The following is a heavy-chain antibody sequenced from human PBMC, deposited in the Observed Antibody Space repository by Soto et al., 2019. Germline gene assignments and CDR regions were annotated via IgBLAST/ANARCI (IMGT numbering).Heavy chain of an antibody. D-gene: IGHD3-16*02. CDR2: ISSSSSYI. CDR1: GFTFSSYS. CDR3: ARDMITFGGVIVNMDV. V-gene: IGHV3-21*01. J-gene: IGHJ6*03. Sequence: GGSLRLSCAASGFTFSSYSMNWVRQAPGKGLEWVSSISSSSSYIYYADSVKGRFTISRDNAKNSRYLQMNSLRAEDTAVYYCARDMITFGGVIVNMDVWGKGTTVTVSS.